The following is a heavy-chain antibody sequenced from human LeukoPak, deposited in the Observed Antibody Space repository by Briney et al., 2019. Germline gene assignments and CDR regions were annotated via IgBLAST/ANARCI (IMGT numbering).Heavy chain of an antibody. CDR1: GYTLTELS. Sequence: GDSVKVSCKVSGYTLTELSMHWVRQAPGKGLESMGGFDPEDGETIYAQKFQGRVTMTEDTSTDTAYMELSSLRSEDTAVYYCATYPYGSGSYYRRPNFDYWGQGTLVTVSS. V-gene: IGHV1-24*01. CDR2: FDPEDGET. J-gene: IGHJ4*02. D-gene: IGHD3-10*01. CDR3: ATYPYGSGSYYRRPNFDY.